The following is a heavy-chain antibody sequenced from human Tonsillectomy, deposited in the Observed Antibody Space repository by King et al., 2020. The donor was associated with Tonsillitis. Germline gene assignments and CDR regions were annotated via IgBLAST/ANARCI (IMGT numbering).Heavy chain of an antibody. CDR3: AIAPMVRGVITHFDY. V-gene: IGHV3-48*01. D-gene: IGHD3-10*01. Sequence: VQLVESGGGLVQPGGSLRLSCAASGVTFSRDSMSWVRQAPGKGLEWVSYIDSRSDRIYYADSVKGRFTISRDNARNSLYLQMHSLRAEDTALYYCAIAPMVRGVITHFDYWGQGTLVTVSS. CDR1: GVTFSRDS. J-gene: IGHJ4*02. CDR2: IDSRSDRI.